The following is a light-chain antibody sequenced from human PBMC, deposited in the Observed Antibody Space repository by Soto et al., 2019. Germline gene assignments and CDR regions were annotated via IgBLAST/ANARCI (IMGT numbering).Light chain of an antibody. V-gene: IGLV2-14*01. Sequence: QSALTQPAAVSGSPGQSITISCTGTSSDVGAYNFVSWYQHHPGRAPKLIIYEVTIRPSGVSNRFSGSKSGNTASLTNSGLQAEDEADYYCSSYTTSAPYVFGSGTKVTVL. J-gene: IGLJ1*01. CDR1: SSDVGAYNF. CDR3: SSYTTSAPYV. CDR2: EVT.